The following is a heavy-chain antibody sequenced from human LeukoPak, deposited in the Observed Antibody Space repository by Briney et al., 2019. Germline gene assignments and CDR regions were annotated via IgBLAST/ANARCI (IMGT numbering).Heavy chain of an antibody. V-gene: IGHV6-1*01. CDR1: GDTISSNSAA. D-gene: IGHD3-22*01. CDR2: TYYRSKWYN. J-gene: IGHJ3*02. CDR3: ASLHSSDYDSFDI. Sequence: SQTLSLTCVISGDTISSNSAAWNWIRQSPSSGLEWLGRTYYRSKWYNDYAVSVKSRITINRDTSKNQFSLQLNSVTPEDTAVHYCASLHSSDYDSFDIWGQGIMVTVSS.